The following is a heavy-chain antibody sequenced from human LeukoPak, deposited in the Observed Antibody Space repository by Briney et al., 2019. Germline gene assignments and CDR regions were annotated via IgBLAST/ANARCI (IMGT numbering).Heavy chain of an antibody. CDR1: GYTFTSYY. J-gene: IGHJ4*02. V-gene: IGHV1-46*01. CDR2: INPSGGST. CDR3: ARLSPGSGSSHYLDY. D-gene: IGHD3-10*01. Sequence: GASVKVSCKASGYTFTSYYMHWVRQAPGQGLEWMGIINPSGGSTSYAQKFQGRVTMTRDTSTSTVYMELSSLRSEDTAVYYCARLSPGSGSSHYLDYWGQGTLVTVSS.